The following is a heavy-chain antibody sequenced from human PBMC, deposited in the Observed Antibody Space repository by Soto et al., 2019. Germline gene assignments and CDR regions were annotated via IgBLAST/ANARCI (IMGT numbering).Heavy chain of an antibody. J-gene: IGHJ6*02. CDR1: SGSIDTTNW. V-gene: IGHV4-4*02. CDR3: ARRTWGMDV. Sequence: QVQLQESGPGLVKPSGTLSLTCAVSSGSIDTTNWWSWVRQPPGKGLEWIWDIFHSGNPYYNPSLETRVTISVDPPKTQFSLNLRSVTAAATAVYYCARRTWGMDVWGQGTTVTVSS. CDR2: IFHSGNP. D-gene: IGHD2-8*01.